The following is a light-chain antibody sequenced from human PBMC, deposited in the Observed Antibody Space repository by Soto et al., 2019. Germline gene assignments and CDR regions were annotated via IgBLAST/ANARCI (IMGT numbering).Light chain of an antibody. Sequence: QSVLTQPASASGSPGQSITISCTGTSSDVGGYNYVSWYQQHPGKAPKLMIYDVSNRPSGVSNRFSGSKSGNTASLTISGLQAEDEADYYCSSYASSRDVFFGGGTKVTV. CDR2: DVS. CDR3: SSYASSRDVF. V-gene: IGLV2-14*03. CDR1: SSDVGGYNY. J-gene: IGLJ2*01.